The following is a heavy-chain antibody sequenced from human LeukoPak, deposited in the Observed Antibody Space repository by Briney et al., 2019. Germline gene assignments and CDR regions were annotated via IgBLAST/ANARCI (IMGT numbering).Heavy chain of an antibody. Sequence: SETLSLTCTVSGDSVSSSFWNWIRQPPGKGLEWIGYIYYSGSANYNPSLKSRVTISVDTSKNQFSLKLTSVTAAHTAGVYCARGVKAETWGQGALVTVSS. D-gene: IGHD2-15*01. J-gene: IGHJ5*02. CDR2: IYYSGSA. CDR1: GDSVSSSF. CDR3: ARGVKAET. V-gene: IGHV4-59*02.